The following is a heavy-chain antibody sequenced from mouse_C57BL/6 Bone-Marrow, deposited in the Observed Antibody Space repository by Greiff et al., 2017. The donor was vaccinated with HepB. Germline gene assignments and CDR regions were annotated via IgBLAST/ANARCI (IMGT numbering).Heavy chain of an antibody. Sequence: QVQLKESGAELVKPGASVKISCKASGYAFSSYWMNWVKQRPGKGLEWIGQIYPGDGDTNYNGKFKGKATLTADKSSSTAYMQLSSLTSEDSAVYFCARGGGHYYAMDYWGQGTSVTVSS. CDR1: GYAFSSYW. J-gene: IGHJ4*01. V-gene: IGHV1-80*01. CDR3: ARGGGHYYAMDY. CDR2: IYPGDGDT.